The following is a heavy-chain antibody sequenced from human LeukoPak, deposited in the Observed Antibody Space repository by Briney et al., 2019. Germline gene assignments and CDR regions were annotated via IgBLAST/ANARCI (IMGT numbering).Heavy chain of an antibody. D-gene: IGHD2-21*02. CDR3: AKEDRGFSYCGGDCYSGDYYYYYMDV. CDR1: GYTFTGYY. J-gene: IGHJ6*03. CDR2: IRYDGSNK. V-gene: IGHV3-30*02. Sequence: SCKASGYTFTGYYMHWVRQAPGKGLEWVAFIRYDGSNKYYADSVKGRFTVPRDNSKNTLYLQMNSLRAEDTAVYYCAKEDRGFSYCGGDCYSGDYYYYYMDVWGKGTTVTISS.